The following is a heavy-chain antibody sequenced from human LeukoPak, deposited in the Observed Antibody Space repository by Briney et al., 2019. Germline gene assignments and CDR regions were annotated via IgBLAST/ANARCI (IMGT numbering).Heavy chain of an antibody. CDR3: AKDHDYFPGSGY. CDR1: GSTFSSYG. D-gene: IGHD2-8*02. J-gene: IGHJ4*02. CDR2: IRYDGSNK. V-gene: IGHV3-30*02. Sequence: PGGSLRLSCAASGSTFSSYGMHWVRQAPGKGLEWVAFIRYDGSNKYYADSVKGRFTISRDNSKNTLYLQMNSLRAEDTAVYYCAKDHDYFPGSGYWGQGTLVTVSS.